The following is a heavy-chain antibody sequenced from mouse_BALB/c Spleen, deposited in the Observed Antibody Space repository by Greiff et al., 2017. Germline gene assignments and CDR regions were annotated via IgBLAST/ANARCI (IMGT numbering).Heavy chain of an antibody. CDR3: ARRGYYYGSRVLFAY. V-gene: IGHV5-12-1*01. J-gene: IGHJ3*01. Sequence: EVHLVESGGGLVKPGGSLKLSCAASGFAFSSYDMSWVRQTPEKRLEWVAYISSGGGSTYYPDTVKGRFTISRDNAKNTLYLQMSSLKSEDTAMYYCARRGYYYGSRVLFAYWGQGTLVTVSA. D-gene: IGHD1-1*01. CDR1: GFAFSSYD. CDR2: ISSGGGST.